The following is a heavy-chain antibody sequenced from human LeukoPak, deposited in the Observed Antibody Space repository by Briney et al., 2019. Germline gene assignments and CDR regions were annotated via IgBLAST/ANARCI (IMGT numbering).Heavy chain of an antibody. V-gene: IGHV3-72*01. CDR2: IRNKGTSNTN. D-gene: IGHD2-2*01. Sequence: GGSLRLSCAASGFTFSNHFMDWVRQAPGKGLEWVAHIRNKGTSNTNDYAATVRGSFTISKDDSRNSLYLQMNSLKSEDTAVYFWGVAGTAAGNYWGQGTQVTVSS. CDR3: GVAGTAAGNY. CDR1: GFTFSNHF. J-gene: IGHJ4*02.